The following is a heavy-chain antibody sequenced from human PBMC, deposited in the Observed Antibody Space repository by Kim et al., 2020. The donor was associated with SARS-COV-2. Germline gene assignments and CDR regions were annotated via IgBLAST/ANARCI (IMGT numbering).Heavy chain of an antibody. D-gene: IGHD6-6*01. Sequence: GGSLRLSCAASGFTFSSYAMSWVRQAPGKGLEWVSAISGSGGSTYYADSVKGRFTISRDNSKNTLYLQMNSLRAEDTAVYYCAKALNVSSSSLYYYYGMDVWGQGTTVTVSS. CDR1: GFTFSSYA. CDR3: AKALNVSSSSLYYYYGMDV. J-gene: IGHJ6*02. V-gene: IGHV3-23*01. CDR2: ISGSGGST.